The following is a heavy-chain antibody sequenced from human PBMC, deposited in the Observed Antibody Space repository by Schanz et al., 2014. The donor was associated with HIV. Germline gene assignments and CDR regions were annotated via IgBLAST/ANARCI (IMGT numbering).Heavy chain of an antibody. V-gene: IGHV3-33*03. Sequence: QVQLVESGGGVVQPGRSLRLSCAASGFTFSGYGMHWVRQAPGKGLEWVAVIWYDGSNEYYADSVKGRFTISRDNSKNTLYLQMNSLRAEDTAIYYCATFGSIWPGHFDSWGQGTLVTVSS. D-gene: IGHD6-13*01. CDR1: GFTFSGYG. CDR2: IWYDGSNE. CDR3: ATFGSIWPGHFDS. J-gene: IGHJ5*01.